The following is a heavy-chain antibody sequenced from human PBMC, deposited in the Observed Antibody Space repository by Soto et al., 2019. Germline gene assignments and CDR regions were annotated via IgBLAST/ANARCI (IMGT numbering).Heavy chain of an antibody. CDR1: GGSIGSVDYY. J-gene: IGHJ5*02. D-gene: IGHD6-6*01. CDR3: ARERPDGARLDP. Sequence: SETLSLTCTVSGGSIGSVDYYWSWIRQPPGKGLEWIGYIYYSGSTYYNPSLKSRVTISVDTSKNQFSLKLSSVTAADTAVYYCARERPDGARLDPWGQGTLVTVSS. CDR2: IYYSGST. V-gene: IGHV4-30-4*01.